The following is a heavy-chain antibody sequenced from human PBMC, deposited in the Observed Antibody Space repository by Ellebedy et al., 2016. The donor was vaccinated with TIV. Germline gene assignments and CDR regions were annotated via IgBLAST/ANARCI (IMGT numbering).Heavy chain of an antibody. Sequence: AASVKVSCKASGGTFSNYAITWVRQAPRQGLEWMGIINPSGGSTSYAQKFQGRVTMTRDTSTSTVYMELSSLRSEDTAVYYCARVGLRSQTFDYWGQGTLVTVSS. CDR2: INPSGGST. V-gene: IGHV1-46*01. CDR1: GGTFSNYA. J-gene: IGHJ4*02. D-gene: IGHD2-15*01. CDR3: ARVGLRSQTFDY.